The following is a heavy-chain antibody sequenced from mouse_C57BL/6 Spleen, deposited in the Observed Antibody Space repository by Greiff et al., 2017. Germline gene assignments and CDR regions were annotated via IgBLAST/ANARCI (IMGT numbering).Heavy chain of an antibody. Sequence: QVQLQQSGPELVKPGASVKISCKASGYAFSSSWMNWVKQRPGKGLEWIGRIYPGDGDTNYNGKFMGKATLTADKSSSTAYMQLSSLTSEDSAVYFCARSDYGNYGYAMDYWGQGTSVTVSS. V-gene: IGHV1-82*01. D-gene: IGHD2-1*01. CDR2: IYPGDGDT. CDR1: GYAFSSSW. J-gene: IGHJ4*01. CDR3: ARSDYGNYGYAMDY.